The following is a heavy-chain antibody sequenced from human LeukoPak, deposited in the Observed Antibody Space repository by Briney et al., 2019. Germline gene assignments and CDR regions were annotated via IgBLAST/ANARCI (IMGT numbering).Heavy chain of an antibody. Sequence: GGSLRLSCVASGFTFSNYAMNWVRQGPGKGLEWVSGITSSGAGTYYADSVKGRFTISRDNSENTLYLQMTSLRGEDTAIYYCARGGTSGSLIYWGQGTLVTVSS. CDR2: ITSSGAGT. V-gene: IGHV3-23*01. CDR1: GFTFSNYA. D-gene: IGHD1-26*01. CDR3: ARGGTSGSLIY. J-gene: IGHJ4*02.